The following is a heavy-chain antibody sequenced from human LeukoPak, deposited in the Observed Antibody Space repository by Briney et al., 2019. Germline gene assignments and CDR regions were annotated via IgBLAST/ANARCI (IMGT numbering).Heavy chain of an antibody. CDR3: ARVFPGNYYFDY. V-gene: IGHV4-39*07. Sequence: SETLSLTCTVSGGSTSSSSYYWGWIRQPPGKGLEWIGSIYYSGSTYYNPSLKSRVTISVDTSKNQFSLKLSSVTAADTAVYYCARVFPGNYYFDYWGQGTLVTVSS. J-gene: IGHJ4*02. CDR2: IYYSGST. D-gene: IGHD4-23*01. CDR1: GGSTSSSSYY.